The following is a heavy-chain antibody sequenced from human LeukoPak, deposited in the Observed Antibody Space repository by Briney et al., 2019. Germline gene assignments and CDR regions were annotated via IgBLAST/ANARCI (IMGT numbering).Heavy chain of an antibody. CDR1: GFTVSSNY. D-gene: IGHD3-10*01. V-gene: IGHV3-66*01. J-gene: IGHJ4*02. Sequence: GGSLRLSCAASGFTVSSNYMTWVRQAPGKGLEWVSVIYSGGNTYYADSVKGRFTISRDNSKNTMYFQMNSLRAEDTAVYYCARVKTGELFYFDYWGQGTLVTVSS. CDR3: ARVKTGELFYFDY. CDR2: IYSGGNT.